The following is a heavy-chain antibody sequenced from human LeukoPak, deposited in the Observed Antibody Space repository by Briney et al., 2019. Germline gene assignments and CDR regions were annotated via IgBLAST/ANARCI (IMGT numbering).Heavy chain of an antibody. J-gene: IGHJ3*02. V-gene: IGHV4-59*08. CDR3: AKRQAGATTRASDI. CDR2: ISYSGNT. D-gene: IGHD1-26*01. CDR1: GASISSFY. Sequence: SETLSLTCTVSGASISSFYWSWFRQPPGKGLEWIGYISYSGNTKYNPSLNSRVAISVDTSKNQFSLKLSSVTAADTAMYYCAKRQAGATTRASDIWGQGTMVTVSS.